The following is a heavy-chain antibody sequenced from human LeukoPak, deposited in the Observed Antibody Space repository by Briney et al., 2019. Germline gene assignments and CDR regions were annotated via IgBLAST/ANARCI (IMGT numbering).Heavy chain of an antibody. Sequence: PSETLSLTCTVSGGSISSSSYYWGWIRQPPGKGLEWIGEINHSGSTNYNPSLKSRVTISVDTSKNQFSLKLSSVTAADTAVYYCARGPFTPIVVVVAARNWFDPWGQGTLVTVSS. CDR1: GGSISSSSYY. CDR2: INHSGST. CDR3: ARGPFTPIVVVVAARNWFDP. J-gene: IGHJ5*02. V-gene: IGHV4-39*07. D-gene: IGHD2-15*01.